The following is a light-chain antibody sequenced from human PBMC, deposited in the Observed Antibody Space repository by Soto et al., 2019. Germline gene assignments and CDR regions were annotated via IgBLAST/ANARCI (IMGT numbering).Light chain of an antibody. J-gene: IGKJ4*01. V-gene: IGKV1-5*03. CDR1: QSISSW. Sequence: DIQMTQSPSTLSASVGDRVTITCRASQSISSWLAWYQQKPGKAPKLLIYKASSLESGVPSRFSGSGSGTEFTLTISSLQPDDFATYYCQQYNSYSATFGGGTKGDSK. CDR2: KAS. CDR3: QQYNSYSAT.